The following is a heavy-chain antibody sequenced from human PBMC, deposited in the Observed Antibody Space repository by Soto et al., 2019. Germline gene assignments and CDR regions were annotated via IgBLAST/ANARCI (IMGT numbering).Heavy chain of an antibody. D-gene: IGHD3-10*01. Sequence: ASVKVSCEDSGYTKTSYGMRWVRQETGQGLEWMGWISAYNGNTNYAQKLQGRVTMTTDTSTSTAYMELRSLRSDDTAVYYCARDSEGYYFDYWGQGTLVTVSS. CDR3: ARDSEGYYFDY. CDR2: ISAYNGNT. CDR1: GYTKTSYG. V-gene: IGHV1-18*01. J-gene: IGHJ4*02.